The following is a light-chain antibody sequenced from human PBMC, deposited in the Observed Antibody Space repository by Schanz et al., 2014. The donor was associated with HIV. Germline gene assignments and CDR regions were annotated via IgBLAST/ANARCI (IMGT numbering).Light chain of an antibody. CDR1: SSDVGSYNL. Sequence: QSALTQPASVSGSPGQSITISCTGTSSDVGSYNLVSWYQQHPGKAPQLMIYEVTKRPSGVSDRFSGSKSGNMAYLTISALQAEDEADYYCASYTTSHTFVFGTGTKLTVL. CDR3: ASYTTSHTFV. CDR2: EVT. V-gene: IGLV2-14*02. J-gene: IGLJ1*01.